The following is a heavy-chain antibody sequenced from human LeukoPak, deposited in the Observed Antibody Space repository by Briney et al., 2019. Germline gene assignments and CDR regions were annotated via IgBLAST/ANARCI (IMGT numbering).Heavy chain of an antibody. Sequence: PSEXXSLTCTVSGGSISSYYWSWLRQPAGKGLEWIGRIYTSGRTNYNPSLKSRVTMSVDTSKNQFSLKLSSVTAADTAVYYCARADSSVSPQPDYWGQGTLVTVSS. V-gene: IGHV4-4*07. CDR1: GGSISSYY. CDR2: IYTSGRT. CDR3: ARADSSVSPQPDY. J-gene: IGHJ4*02. D-gene: IGHD6-19*01.